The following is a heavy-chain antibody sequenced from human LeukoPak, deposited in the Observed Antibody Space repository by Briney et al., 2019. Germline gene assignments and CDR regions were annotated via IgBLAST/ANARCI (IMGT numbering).Heavy chain of an antibody. CDR2: INTSGGST. CDR3: ARSQGGNTLWFDP. Sequence: ASVKVSCKVSGYTLTELSMHWVRQASGQGLEWMGIINTSGGSTTYAQKFQGRVSMTRDTSTSTVYLEVSSLRSEDTAVYYCARSQGGNTLWFDPWGQGTLVTVSS. CDR1: GYTLTELS. J-gene: IGHJ5*02. V-gene: IGHV1-46*01. D-gene: IGHD4-23*01.